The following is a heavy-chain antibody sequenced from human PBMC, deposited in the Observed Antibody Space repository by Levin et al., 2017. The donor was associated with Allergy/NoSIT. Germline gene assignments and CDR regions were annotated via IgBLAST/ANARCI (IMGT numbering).Heavy chain of an antibody. CDR1: GFSVSNHY. V-gene: IGHV3-53*01. J-gene: IGHJ4*02. CDR2: IYSDGST. Sequence: PAASVKVSCAASGFSVSNHYMTWVRQGPGKGLECVSVIYSDGSTYYADSVRGRFTISRDSFRNTLSLQMNSLRDDDTAVYYCTKGHYSGVYQWGQGTLVTVSS. CDR3: TKGHYSGVYQ. D-gene: IGHD2-2*01.